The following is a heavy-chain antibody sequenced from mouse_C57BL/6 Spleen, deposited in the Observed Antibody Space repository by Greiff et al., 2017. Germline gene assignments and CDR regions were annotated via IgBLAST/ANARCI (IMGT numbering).Heavy chain of an antibody. CDR1: GFTFSSYA. V-gene: IGHV5-9-1*02. CDR2: ISSGGDYI. J-gene: IGHJ4*01. CDR3: TRDQGDYYAMDY. Sequence: EVKLVESGEGLVKPGGSLKLSCAASGFTFSSYAMSWVRQTPEKRLEWFAYISSGGDYIYYADTVKGRFTISRDNARNTLYLQMSSLKSEDTAMYYCTRDQGDYYAMDYWGQGTSVTVSS.